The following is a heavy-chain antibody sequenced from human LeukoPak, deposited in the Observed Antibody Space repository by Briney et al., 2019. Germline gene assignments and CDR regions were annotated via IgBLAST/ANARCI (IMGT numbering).Heavy chain of an antibody. CDR1: EFTFSSYA. V-gene: IGHV3-21*04. CDR3: ARDEYDILTGYSDFFDY. J-gene: IGHJ4*02. D-gene: IGHD3-9*01. Sequence: GGSLRLSCAASEFTFSSYAMSWVRQAPGKGPEWVSTISSSGSTYYGDSVKGRFTISRDNAKNSLYLQMNSLRAEDTAVYYCARDEYDILTGYSDFFDYWGQGTLVTVSS. CDR2: ISSSGST.